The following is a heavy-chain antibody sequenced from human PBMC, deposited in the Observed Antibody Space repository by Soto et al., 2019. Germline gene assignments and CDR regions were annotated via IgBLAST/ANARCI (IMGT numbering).Heavy chain of an antibody. CDR3: AKVIRADSTSSNFYYYSGLDV. Sequence: QVQLVESGGGVVQPGRSLRLSCAASGFTFRTYGMHWVRQAPGKGLEWLAVISNNGINKYYADSVKGRFTISRDNSRDTLFLQTNSLRGEDTAIYYCAKVIRADSTSSNFYYYSGLDVWGQGTTVTVSS. CDR2: ISNNGINK. J-gene: IGHJ6*02. CDR1: GFTFRTYG. D-gene: IGHD6-6*01. V-gene: IGHV3-30*18.